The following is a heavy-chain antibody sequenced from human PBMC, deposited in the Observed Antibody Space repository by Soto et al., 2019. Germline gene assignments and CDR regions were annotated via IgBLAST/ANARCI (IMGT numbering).Heavy chain of an antibody. CDR1: CGSFSGYY. Sequence: SETLSLTCAVYCGSFSGYYWSWIRQPPGKGLEWIGEINHSGSTNYNPSLKSRVTISVDTSKNQFSLKLSSVTAADTAVYYCARVGGTQYYDFWGGYYYYYGMDVWGQGTTVTVSS. CDR2: INHSGST. D-gene: IGHD3-3*01. CDR3: ARVGGTQYYDFWGGYYYYYGMDV. J-gene: IGHJ6*02. V-gene: IGHV4-34*01.